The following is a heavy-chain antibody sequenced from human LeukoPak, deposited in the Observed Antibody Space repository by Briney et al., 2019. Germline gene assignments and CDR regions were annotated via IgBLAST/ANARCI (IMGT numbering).Heavy chain of an antibody. CDR1: GGTFSSYA. J-gene: IGHJ6*03. CDR3: ARDGYRRNYYYYMDV. CDR2: IIPIFGTA. D-gene: IGHD5-18*01. Sequence: SVKVSCKASGGTFSSYAISWVRQAPGQGLEWMGGIIPIFGTANYAQKFQGRVTITTDGSTSTAYMELSSLRSEDTAVYYCARDGYRRNYYYYMDVWGKETTVTVSS. V-gene: IGHV1-69*05.